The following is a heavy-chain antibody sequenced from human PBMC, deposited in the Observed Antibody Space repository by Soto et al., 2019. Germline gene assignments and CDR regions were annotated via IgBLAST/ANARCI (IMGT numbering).Heavy chain of an antibody. J-gene: IGHJ5*02. CDR2: ISAYNGNT. CDR1: GYTFTSYG. V-gene: IGHV1-18*04. D-gene: IGHD3-22*01. Sequence: GASVKVSCKASGYTFTSYGISWVRQAPGQGLEWMGWISAYNGNTNYAQKLQGRVTMTTDTSTSTAYMELRSLRSDDTAVYYCARDPYYYDSSGYGTNWFDPWGQGTLVTVSS. CDR3: ARDPYYYDSSGYGTNWFDP.